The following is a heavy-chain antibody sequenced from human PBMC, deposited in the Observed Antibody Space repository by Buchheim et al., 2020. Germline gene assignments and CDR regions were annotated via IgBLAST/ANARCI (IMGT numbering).Heavy chain of an antibody. J-gene: IGHJ6*02. CDR2: ISSSSSYI. Sequence: EVQLVESGGGLVKPGGSLRLSCAASGFTFSSYSMNWVRQAPGKGLEWVSSISSSSSYIYYADSVKGRFTISRDNAKNSLYLQMNSLRDEDTAVYYCARDRYSRGPRAPRMWYYGMDVWGQGTT. D-gene: IGHD6-19*01. V-gene: IGHV3-21*01. CDR1: GFTFSSYS. CDR3: ARDRYSRGPRAPRMWYYGMDV.